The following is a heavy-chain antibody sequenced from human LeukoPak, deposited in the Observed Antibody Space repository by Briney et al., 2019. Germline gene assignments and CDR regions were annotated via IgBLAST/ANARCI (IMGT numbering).Heavy chain of an antibody. V-gene: IGHV4-4*02. Sequence: SETLSLTCAVSGGSISSSNWWNWVRQPPGKGLEWIGEIYHSGSTNYNPSLKSRVTISLDKSKNQFSLKLTSVTAADTAVYFKAAVAVDYWGQGTLVTVSS. D-gene: IGHD6-19*01. CDR1: GGSISSSNW. CDR2: IYHSGST. J-gene: IGHJ4*02. CDR3: AAVAVDY.